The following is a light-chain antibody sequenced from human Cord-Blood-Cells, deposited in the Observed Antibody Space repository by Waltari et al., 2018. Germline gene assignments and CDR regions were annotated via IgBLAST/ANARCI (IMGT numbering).Light chain of an antibody. V-gene: IGLV2-14*01. CDR3: SSYTSSSTLV. J-gene: IGLJ3*02. CDR1: SSDVGGYNY. CDR2: DVS. Sequence: QSALTQPASVSGSPGQSITISCTGTSSDVGGYNYVSWYQQHPGKAPKHMIYDVSKRPCGVSNRFSGSKSGNTASRTISGLQAEDEADYYCSSYTSSSTLVFGGGTKLTVL.